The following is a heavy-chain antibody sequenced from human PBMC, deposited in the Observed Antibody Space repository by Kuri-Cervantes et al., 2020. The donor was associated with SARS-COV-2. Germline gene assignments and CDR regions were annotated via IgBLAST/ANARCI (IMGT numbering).Heavy chain of an antibody. J-gene: IGHJ4*02. Sequence: ASVKVSFKASGYTFTGYYMHWVRQAPGQGLEWMGWINPNSGGTNYAQKFQGRVTMTRDTSISTAYMELSRLRSDDTAVYYCARDQLSFTIFGVVITYFDYWGQGTLVTVSS. V-gene: IGHV1-2*02. CDR2: INPNSGGT. D-gene: IGHD3-3*01. CDR3: ARDQLSFTIFGVVITYFDY. CDR1: GYTFTGYY.